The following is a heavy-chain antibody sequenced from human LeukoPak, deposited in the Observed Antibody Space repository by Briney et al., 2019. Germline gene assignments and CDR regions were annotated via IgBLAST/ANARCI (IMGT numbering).Heavy chain of an antibody. J-gene: IGHJ6*03. CDR3: ARGYSSSPYYYYYYMDV. Sequence: SETLSLTCAVYGGSFSGYYWSWIRQPPGKGLEWIGEINHSGSTNYNPSLKSRVTISVDTSKNQCSLKLSSVTAADTAVYYCARGYSSSPYYYYYYMDVWGKGTTVTVSS. V-gene: IGHV4-34*01. CDR2: INHSGST. CDR1: GGSFSGYY. D-gene: IGHD6-6*01.